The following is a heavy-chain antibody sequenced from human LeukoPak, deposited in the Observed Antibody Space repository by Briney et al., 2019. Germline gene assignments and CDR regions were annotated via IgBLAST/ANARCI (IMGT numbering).Heavy chain of an antibody. CDR2: IIPIFGTA. CDR1: GGTFISYA. Sequence: SVKVSCKASGGTFISYAISWVRQAPGHGLEWMGGIIPIFGTANYAQKFQGRVTITADESTSTAYMELSSLRSEDTAVYYCARDPEGFYYYYGMDVWGQGTTVTVSS. J-gene: IGHJ6*02. V-gene: IGHV1-69*13. CDR3: ARDPEGFYYYYGMDV.